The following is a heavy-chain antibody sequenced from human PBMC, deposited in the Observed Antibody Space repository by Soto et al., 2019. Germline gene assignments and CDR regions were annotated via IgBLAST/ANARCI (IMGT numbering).Heavy chain of an antibody. Sequence: QGQLVESGGGVVQPGTSLRLSCEASGFIFSRYGMHWVRQAPGKGLEWVAVISYDGSNKYYAESVKGRFIISRDKSESTLYLQMNSLRAEDTAVYYCAKDLGSGKPYYYYAMDVWGQGTTVTVSS. CDR3: AKDLGSGKPYYYYAMDV. V-gene: IGHV3-30*18. CDR1: GFIFSRYG. CDR2: ISYDGSNK. D-gene: IGHD3-10*01. J-gene: IGHJ6*02.